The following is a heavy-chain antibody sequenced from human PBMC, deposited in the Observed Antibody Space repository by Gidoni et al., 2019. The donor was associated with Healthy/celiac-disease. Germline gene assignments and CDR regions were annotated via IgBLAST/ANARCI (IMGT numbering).Heavy chain of an antibody. CDR1: GFTFSSYA. J-gene: IGHJ4*02. CDR2: ISYDGSNK. CDR3: ARGGPTGQQLRRSPFDY. Sequence: QVQLVESGGGVVQPGRSLRLSCAASGFTFSSYAMHWVRQAPGKGLEWVAVISYDGSNKYYADSVKGRFTISRDNSKNTLYLQMNSLRAEDTAVYYCARGGPTGQQLRRSPFDYWGQGTLVTVSS. D-gene: IGHD6-13*01. V-gene: IGHV3-30-3*01.